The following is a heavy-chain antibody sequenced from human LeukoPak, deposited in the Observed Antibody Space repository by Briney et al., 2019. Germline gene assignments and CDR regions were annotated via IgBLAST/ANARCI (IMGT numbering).Heavy chain of an antibody. CDR1: GFTFSSYG. D-gene: IGHD6-13*01. CDR3: AKDIAAAGTNWFDP. CDR2: IRNDGSNK. Sequence: GGSLRLSCAASGFTFSSYGMHWVRQAPGKGLEWVAFIRNDGSNKYYADSVKGRFTISRDNSKNTLYLQMNSLRAEDTAVYYCAKDIAAAGTNWFDPWGQGTLVTVSS. V-gene: IGHV3-30*02. J-gene: IGHJ5*02.